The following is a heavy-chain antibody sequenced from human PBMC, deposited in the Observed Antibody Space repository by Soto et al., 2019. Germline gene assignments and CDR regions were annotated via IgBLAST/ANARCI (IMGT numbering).Heavy chain of an antibody. CDR2: IIPIFGTA. CDR3: ARDRRGYDSSGYYYTLWFDP. CDR1: GGTFSSYA. V-gene: IGHV1-69*13. D-gene: IGHD3-22*01. Sequence: ASVKVSCKASGGTFSSYAISWVRQAPGQGLEWMGGIIPIFGTANYAQKFQGRVTITADESTSTAYMELSSLRSEDTAVYYCARDRRGYDSSGYYYTLWFDPWGQGTLVTVSS. J-gene: IGHJ5*02.